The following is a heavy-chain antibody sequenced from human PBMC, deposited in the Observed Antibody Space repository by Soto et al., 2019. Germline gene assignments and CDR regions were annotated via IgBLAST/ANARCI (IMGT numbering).Heavy chain of an antibody. CDR1: GGSITNYY. V-gene: IGHV4-59*08. D-gene: IGHD3-10*01. Sequence: QVQLQESGPGLVKPSETLSLTCTVSGGSITNYYCSWFRQPPGKGLEWIGYIKYNGDSAYNLSLRXXVXMSMDTSKTQFSLMLESVTATATAVYYCARHGFGSLHGLVDVWGQGTTVIVSS. J-gene: IGHJ6*02. CDR3: ARHGFGSLHGLVDV. CDR2: IKYNGDS.